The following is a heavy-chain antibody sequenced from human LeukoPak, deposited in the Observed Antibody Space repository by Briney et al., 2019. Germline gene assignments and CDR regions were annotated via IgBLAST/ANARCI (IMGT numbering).Heavy chain of an antibody. CDR1: GFTFSSYE. V-gene: IGHV3-48*03. CDR3: VRGVPKTSYYYYYMDV. Sequence: PGGSLRLSCAASGFTFSSYEMHWVRQAPGKGLEWVSYISSSGSTIYYADSVKGRFTISRDNAKNSLYLQMNSLRAEDTAVYYCVRGVPKTSYYYYYMDVWGKGTTVTVSS. D-gene: IGHD4-11*01. CDR2: ISSSGSTI. J-gene: IGHJ6*03.